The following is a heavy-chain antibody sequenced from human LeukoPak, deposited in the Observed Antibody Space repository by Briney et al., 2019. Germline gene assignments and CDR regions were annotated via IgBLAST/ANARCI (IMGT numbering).Heavy chain of an antibody. Sequence: SETLSLTCTVSGGSISSYSWSWIRQPPGKGLEWIGYISYSGNTYYIPSLKSRLTISVDTSKNQFSLKLSSVTGADTAVYYCARGERYDFHFDYWGQGTLVTVSS. D-gene: IGHD3-3*01. J-gene: IGHJ4*02. CDR3: ARGERYDFHFDY. CDR2: ISYSGNT. V-gene: IGHV4-59*12. CDR1: GGSISSYS.